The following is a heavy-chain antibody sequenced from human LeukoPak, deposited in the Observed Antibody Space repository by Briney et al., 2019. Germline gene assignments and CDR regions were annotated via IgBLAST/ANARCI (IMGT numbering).Heavy chain of an antibody. CDR1: GGSFSGYY. J-gene: IGHJ5*02. Sequence: SETLSLTCAVYGGSFSGYYWSWIRQPPGKGLEWIGEINHSGSTNYNPSLKSRVTISVDTSKNQFSLKLSSVTAADTAVYYCAREGDNWFDPRGQGTLVTASS. CDR2: INHSGST. V-gene: IGHV4-34*01. CDR3: AREGDNWFDP.